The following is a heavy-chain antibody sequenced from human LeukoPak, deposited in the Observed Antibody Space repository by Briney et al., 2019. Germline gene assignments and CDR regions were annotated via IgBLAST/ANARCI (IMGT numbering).Heavy chain of an antibody. V-gene: IGHV3-21*04. CDR1: GFTFSSYS. CDR2: ISSSSSYI. J-gene: IGHJ5*02. D-gene: IGHD3-9*01. CDR3: ARDHYDILTGSIGWFDP. Sequence: GGSLRLSCAASGFTFSSYSMNWVRQAPGKGLEWVSSISSSSSYIYYADSVKGRFTISRDNSKNTLYLQMNSLRAEDTAVYYCARDHYDILTGSIGWFDPWGQGTLDTVSS.